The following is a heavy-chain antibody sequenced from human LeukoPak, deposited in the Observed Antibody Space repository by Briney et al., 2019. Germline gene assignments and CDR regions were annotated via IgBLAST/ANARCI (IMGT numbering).Heavy chain of an antibody. V-gene: IGHV3-23*01. D-gene: IGHD1-26*01. Sequence: GGSLRLSCAASGFTFSSYAMSWVRQAPGKGLEWGSDITGSGGSTHYADSVKGRFTSSRDNSKNTLFLQMDSLSTEDTAIYYCARGATTFDNWGQGTLVTVSA. CDR2: ITGSGGST. CDR3: ARGATTFDN. CDR1: GFTFSSYA. J-gene: IGHJ4*02.